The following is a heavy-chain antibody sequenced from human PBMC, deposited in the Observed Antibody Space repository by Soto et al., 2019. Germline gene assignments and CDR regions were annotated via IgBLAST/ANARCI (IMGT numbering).Heavy chain of an antibody. V-gene: IGHV3-30*18. CDR1: GFTFSSYG. Sequence: GGSLRLSCAASGFTFSSYGMHWVRQDPGKGLEWVAVISYDGSNKYYADSVKGRFTISRDNSKNTLYLQMNSLRAEDTAVYYCAKDFPFGIAARSGPIDYWGQGTLVTVSS. CDR3: AKDFPFGIAARSGPIDY. D-gene: IGHD6-6*01. J-gene: IGHJ4*02. CDR2: ISYDGSNK.